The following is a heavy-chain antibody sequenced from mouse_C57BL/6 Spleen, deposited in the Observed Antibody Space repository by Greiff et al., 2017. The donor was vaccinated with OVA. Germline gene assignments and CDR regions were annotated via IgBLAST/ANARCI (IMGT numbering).Heavy chain of an antibody. V-gene: IGHV5-4*01. CDR3: AREYGYSNYDYYAMDD. CDR2: ISDGGSYT. CDR1: GFTFSSYA. J-gene: IGHJ4*01. D-gene: IGHD2-5*01. Sequence: EVNVVESGGGLVKPGGSLKLSCAASGFTFSSYAMSWVRQTPEKRLEWVATISDGGSYTYYPDNVKGRFTISRDNAKNNLYLQMSHLKSEDTAMYYCAREYGYSNYDYYAMDDWGQGTSVTVSS.